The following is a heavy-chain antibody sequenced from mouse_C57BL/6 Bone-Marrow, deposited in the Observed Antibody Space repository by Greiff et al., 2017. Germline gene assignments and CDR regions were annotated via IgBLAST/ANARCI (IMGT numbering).Heavy chain of an antibody. Sequence: EVQGVESGGGLVQPGESLKLSCESNEYEFPSHDMSWVRKTPEQRLELVAAINSDGGSTYYPDTMERRFIISRDNTKKTLYLQMSSLRSEDTAVYYCARLSYDYEYLDVWGTGTTVTVSS. D-gene: IGHD2-4*01. V-gene: IGHV5-2*01. CDR3: ARLSYDYEYLDV. CDR1: EYEFPSHD. CDR2: INSDGGST. J-gene: IGHJ1*03.